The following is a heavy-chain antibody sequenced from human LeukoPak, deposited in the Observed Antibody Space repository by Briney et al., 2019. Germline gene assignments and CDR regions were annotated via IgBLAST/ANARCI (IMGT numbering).Heavy chain of an antibody. CDR1: GFTFSSYE. Sequence: GGSLRLSCAASGFTFSSYEMNWVRQAPGKGLEWVSYISSSGSIIYYADSVKGRFTISRDNAKNSLYLQMNSLRAEDTAVYYCVREGGLNYGTRWGQGTLVTVSS. CDR3: VREGGLNYGTR. J-gene: IGHJ4*02. CDR2: ISSSGSII. D-gene: IGHD5-18*01. V-gene: IGHV3-48*03.